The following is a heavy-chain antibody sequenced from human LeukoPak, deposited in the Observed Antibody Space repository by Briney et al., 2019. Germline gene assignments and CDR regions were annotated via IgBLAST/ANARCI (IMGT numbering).Heavy chain of an antibody. CDR2: ISSSGSTI. J-gene: IGHJ4*02. Sequence: PGGSLRLSCAASGFTFSHYYMSWIRQAPGKGLEWVSYISSSGSTIYYADSVKGRFTISRDNAKNSLYLQMNSLGAEDTAVYYCARPDYYDSSGYLNYWGQGTLVTVSS. V-gene: IGHV3-11*01. CDR1: GFTFSHYY. D-gene: IGHD3-22*01. CDR3: ARPDYYDSSGYLNY.